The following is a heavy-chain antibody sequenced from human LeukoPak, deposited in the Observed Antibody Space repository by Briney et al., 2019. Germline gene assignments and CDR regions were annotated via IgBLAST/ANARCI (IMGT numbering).Heavy chain of an antibody. D-gene: IGHD6-19*01. CDR3: ARQPGSSGWFYYFDY. Sequence: PSETLSLTCTVSGGSISSSSHYWGWIRQPPGKGLEWIGSIYYSGGTYYDPSLKSRVTISVDTSKNQFSLKLSSVTATDTAVYYCARQPGSSGWFYYFDYWGQGTLVTVSS. V-gene: IGHV4-39*01. CDR1: GGSISSSSHY. CDR2: IYYSGGT. J-gene: IGHJ4*02.